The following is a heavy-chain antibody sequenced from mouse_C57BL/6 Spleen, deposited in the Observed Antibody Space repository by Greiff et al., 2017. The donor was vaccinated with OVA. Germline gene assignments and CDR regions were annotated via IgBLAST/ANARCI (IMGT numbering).Heavy chain of an antibody. CDR1: GYSITSGYY. V-gene: IGHV3-6*01. J-gene: IGHJ4*01. Sequence: EVKLVESGPGLVKPSQSLSLTCSVTGYSITSGYYWNWIRQFPGNKLEWMGYISYDGSNNYNPSLKNRISITRDTSKNQFFLKLNSVTTEDTATYYCARDRENYYGRAMDYWGQGTSVTVSS. CDR2: ISYDGSN. CDR3: ARDRENYYGRAMDY. D-gene: IGHD1-1*01.